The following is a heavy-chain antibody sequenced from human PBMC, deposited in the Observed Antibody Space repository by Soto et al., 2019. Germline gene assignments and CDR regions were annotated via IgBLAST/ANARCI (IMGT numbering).Heavy chain of an antibody. Sequence: SVKVSCKASGGTFSSYAISWVRQAPGQGLEWMGGIIPIFGTANYAQKYQGRVTITADESTSTAYMELSSLRSEDTAVYYCAIKYVDTAMVSYGMDVWGQGTTVTVSS. CDR2: IIPIFGTA. V-gene: IGHV1-69*13. D-gene: IGHD5-18*01. J-gene: IGHJ6*02. CDR3: AIKYVDTAMVSYGMDV. CDR1: GGTFSSYA.